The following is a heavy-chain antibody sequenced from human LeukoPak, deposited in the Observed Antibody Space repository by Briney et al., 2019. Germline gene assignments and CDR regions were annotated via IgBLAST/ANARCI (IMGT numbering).Heavy chain of an antibody. Sequence: PSETLSLTCTVSGHSISSGYYWGWIRQPPGKGLEWIGSIYHTRSTYYNPSLKSRVSITLDMSKNHFSLQLSSVTAADTALYYCATYIVGTMVDAFDIWGQGTMVTVSS. J-gene: IGHJ3*02. D-gene: IGHD5-12*01. CDR3: ATYIVGTMVDAFDI. V-gene: IGHV4-38-2*02. CDR1: GHSISSGYY. CDR2: IYHTRST.